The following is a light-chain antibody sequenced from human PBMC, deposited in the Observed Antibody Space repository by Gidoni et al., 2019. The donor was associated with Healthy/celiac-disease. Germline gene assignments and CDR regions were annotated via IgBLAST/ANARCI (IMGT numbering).Light chain of an antibody. CDR1: QSISSY. Sequence: DIQMTTSPSSLSASVGDRVTITCRASQSISSYLNWYQQKPGKAPKLLIYAASSLQSGVPSRFSGSGSGTDFTLTISSLQPEDFATYYCQQSYSTPLYTFGQGTKLEIK. J-gene: IGKJ2*01. V-gene: IGKV1-39*01. CDR3: QQSYSTPLYT. CDR2: AAS.